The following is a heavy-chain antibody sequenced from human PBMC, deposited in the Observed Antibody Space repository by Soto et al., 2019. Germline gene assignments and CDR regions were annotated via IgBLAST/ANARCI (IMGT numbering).Heavy chain of an antibody. CDR1: GGSISSSSYY. CDR2: IYYSGST. V-gene: IGHV4-39*01. CDR3: ARHPGSEWLRLTYYYMDV. D-gene: IGHD5-12*01. J-gene: IGHJ6*03. Sequence: QLQLQESGPGLVKPSETLSLTCTVSGGSISSSSYYWGWIRQPPGKGLEWIGSIYYSGSTYYNPSLKSRVTISVDTSKNQFSLKLSSVTAADTAVYYCARHPGSEWLRLTYYYMDVWGKGTTVTVSS.